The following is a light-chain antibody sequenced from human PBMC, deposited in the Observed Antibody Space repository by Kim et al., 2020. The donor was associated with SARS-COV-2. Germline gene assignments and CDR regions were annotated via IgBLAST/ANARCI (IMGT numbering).Light chain of an antibody. J-gene: IGKJ1*01. CDR2: GTS. CDR1: QSVSNN. CDR3: QQYNDWRT. Sequence: SVSPGESATLSCRASQSVSNNLAWYQQKPGQAPRLLIYGTSTRATGIPARFSGSGSGTEFTLTISSLQSGDFGIYFCQQYNDWRTFGQGTKVDIK. V-gene: IGKV3-15*01.